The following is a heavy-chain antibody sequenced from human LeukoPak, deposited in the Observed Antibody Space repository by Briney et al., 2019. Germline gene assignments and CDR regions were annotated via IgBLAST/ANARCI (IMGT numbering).Heavy chain of an antibody. J-gene: IGHJ4*02. CDR2: IWYDGSNK. Sequence: GGSLRLSCAASGFTFSNYWMTWVRQAPGKGLEWVAVIWYDGSNKYYADSVKGRFTISRDNSKNTLYLQMNSLRAEDTAVYYCARKGYYDSSTDYWGQGTLVTVSS. V-gene: IGHV3-33*08. D-gene: IGHD3-22*01. CDR1: GFTFSNYW. CDR3: ARKGYYDSSTDY.